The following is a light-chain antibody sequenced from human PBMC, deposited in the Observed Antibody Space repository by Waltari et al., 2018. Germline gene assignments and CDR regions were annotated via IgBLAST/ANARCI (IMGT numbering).Light chain of an antibody. CDR2: GAS. V-gene: IGKV3-20*01. CDR1: QTFSSSY. CDR3: QHYGTSPPLT. Sequence: EIVLTQSPGTLSLSPGDRATLSCRASQTFSSSYLAWYQQKPGKAPRLLIYGASTRAAGCPGRFSGSGSGTDFTLTISRLEPEDVAVYYCQHYGTSPPLTFGGGTKVEIK. J-gene: IGKJ4*01.